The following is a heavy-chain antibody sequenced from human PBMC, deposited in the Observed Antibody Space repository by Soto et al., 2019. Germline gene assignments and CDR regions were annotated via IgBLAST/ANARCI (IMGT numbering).Heavy chain of an antibody. V-gene: IGHV4-39*01. Sequence: QLQMQESGPGLVRPSETLSLTCTVSGGSISGSIYYWAWIRQPPGKGLEWIGSIYYTGTTYYSPSFRSRVAMSVDTFNNQSSLTLTSVTAADTAVYYCATTADHWGQGTLVTVSS. CDR2: IYYTGTT. D-gene: IGHD2-21*02. CDR3: ATTADH. CDR1: GGSISGSIYY. J-gene: IGHJ4*02.